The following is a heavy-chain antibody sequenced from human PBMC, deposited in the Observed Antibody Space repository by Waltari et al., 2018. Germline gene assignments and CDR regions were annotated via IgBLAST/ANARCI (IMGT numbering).Heavy chain of an antibody. Sequence: QLQLQESGPGLVKPSETLSFTCTVSGGSISSSSYYWGWIRQPPGKGLEWMGSIDYSGSTYYNPSLKSRVTISVDTSKNQFSLKLSSVTAADTAVYYCATKRESSASGFDYWGQGTLVTVSS. CDR2: IDYSGST. V-gene: IGHV4-39*01. CDR1: GGSISSSSYY. D-gene: IGHD6-19*01. CDR3: ATKRESSASGFDY. J-gene: IGHJ4*02.